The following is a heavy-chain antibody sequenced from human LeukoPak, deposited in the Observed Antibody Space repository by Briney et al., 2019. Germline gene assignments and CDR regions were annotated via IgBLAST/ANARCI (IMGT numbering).Heavy chain of an antibody. CDR3: ARDLELMVYAIHFDY. D-gene: IGHD2-8*01. CDR2: ISYDGSNK. Sequence: LPGGSLRLSCAAPGFTFSSYAMHWVRQAPGKGLEWVAVISYDGSNKYYADSVKGRFTISRDNSKNTLYLQMNSLRAEDTAVYYCARDLELMVYAIHFDYWGQGTLVTVSS. CDR1: GFTFSSYA. V-gene: IGHV3-30-3*01. J-gene: IGHJ4*02.